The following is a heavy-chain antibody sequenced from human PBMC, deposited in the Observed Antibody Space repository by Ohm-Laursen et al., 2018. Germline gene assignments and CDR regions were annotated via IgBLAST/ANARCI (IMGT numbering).Heavy chain of an antibody. CDR1: GFTFSDYW. CDR3: ARRSITGTKGVDY. Sequence: SLRLSCTASGFTFSDYWMHWVRQAPGEGLVWVSRISNDGSSRNYADSVKGRFTISRDNAKNTLYLQMNSLRAEDTAVYYCARRSITGTKGVDYWGQGTLVSVSS. V-gene: IGHV3-74*01. D-gene: IGHD1-7*01. J-gene: IGHJ4*02. CDR2: ISNDGSSR.